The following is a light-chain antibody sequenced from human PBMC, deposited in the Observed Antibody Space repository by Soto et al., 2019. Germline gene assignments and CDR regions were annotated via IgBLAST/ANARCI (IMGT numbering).Light chain of an antibody. J-gene: IGLJ1*01. CDR1: SSDVGTYNR. CDR2: EVN. CDR3: SSYTSSSTYV. Sequence: QSALTQPPSMSGSPGQSVIISCTGTSSDVGTYNRVSWYQQPPGTAPKLMIFEVNNRPAGVPDRFSGSKSGNTASLTISGLQAEDEAVYYCSSYTSSSTYVFGTGTKVTVL. V-gene: IGLV2-18*02.